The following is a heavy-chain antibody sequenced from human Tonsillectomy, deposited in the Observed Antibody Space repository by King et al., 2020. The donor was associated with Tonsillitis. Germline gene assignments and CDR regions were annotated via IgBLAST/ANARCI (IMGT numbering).Heavy chain of an antibody. D-gene: IGHD3-22*01. V-gene: IGHV3-21*06. CDR1: GFIFSNYD. J-gene: IGHJ3*01. CDR3: AKDKGAGYYDNSRGAFDV. Sequence: VQLVESGGGLVKPGGSLRLSCATSGFIFSNYDMNWVRQAPGKGLEWVSSISSSSDYIYYADSLKGRFTISIDNVKNSLYLSMDSLRAEDTAVYYCAKDKGAGYYDNSRGAFDVWGRGTMVTVSS. CDR2: ISSSSDYI.